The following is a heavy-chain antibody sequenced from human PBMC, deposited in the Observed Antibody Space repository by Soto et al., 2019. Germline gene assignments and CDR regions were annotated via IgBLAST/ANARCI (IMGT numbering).Heavy chain of an antibody. Sequence: GESLKIACKVSGYTIPNYWIGCVGQRPGKGLEWMGIVYPGDSDTRYSPSFQGQVTISVDRSIGNAYLQWSSLKASDTAMYYCGRLAVARMEDYLDYWDQGTRVTVSS. D-gene: IGHD6-19*01. J-gene: IGHJ4*02. CDR3: GRLAVARMEDYLDY. CDR2: VYPGDSDT. V-gene: IGHV5-51*01. CDR1: GYTIPNYW.